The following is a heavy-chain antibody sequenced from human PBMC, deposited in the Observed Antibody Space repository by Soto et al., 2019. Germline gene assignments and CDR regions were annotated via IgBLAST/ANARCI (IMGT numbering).Heavy chain of an antibody. D-gene: IGHD3-9*01. Sequence: SETLSLTCTVSGGSISSSSYYWGWIRQPPGEGLEWIGSIYHSGSTYYNPSLKSRITKDSSKNQVVLTMTNMGPMDTGTYYCARKGPEDWPLDYWGQGTLVTVSS. CDR1: GGSISSSSYY. V-gene: IGHV4-39*06. CDR2: IYHSGST. J-gene: IGHJ4*02. CDR3: ARKGPEDWPLDY.